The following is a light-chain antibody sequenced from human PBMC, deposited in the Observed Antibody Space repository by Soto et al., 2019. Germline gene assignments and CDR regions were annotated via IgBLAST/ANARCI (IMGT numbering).Light chain of an antibody. CDR2: AAS. J-gene: IGKJ1*01. CDR1: QSISSY. CDR3: QQSDSIPWT. V-gene: IGKV1-39*01. Sequence: DIQMTQSPSSLCASVGDRVTITCRASQSISSYLNWYQQKPGKAPKLLIYAASSLQSGIPSRFSGRASGTDFTLTISSLQPEDFATYYCQQSDSIPWTFGQGTKV.